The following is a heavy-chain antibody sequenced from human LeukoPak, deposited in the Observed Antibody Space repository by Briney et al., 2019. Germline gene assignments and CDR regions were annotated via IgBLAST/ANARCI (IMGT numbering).Heavy chain of an antibody. D-gene: IGHD6-13*01. CDR2: INPNSGGT. CDR3: TRVGLGAAAGLV. CDR1: GYTFTSYY. Sequence: ASVKVSCKASGYTFTSYYMHWVRQAPGQGLEWMGWINPNSGGTNYAQKFQGRVTMTRDTSISTAYMELSRLRSDDTAVYYCTRVGLGAAAGLVWGQGTLVTVSS. J-gene: IGHJ4*02. V-gene: IGHV1-2*02.